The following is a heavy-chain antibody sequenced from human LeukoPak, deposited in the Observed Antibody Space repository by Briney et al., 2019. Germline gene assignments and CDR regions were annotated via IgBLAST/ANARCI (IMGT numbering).Heavy chain of an antibody. Sequence: GESLQISCKGSGSTFSSYWSCCGRQVPGKGVEGVGIIYPGDSETRYSSSFQGQVTISADKSISTAYLQWSSLKASDTAMYYCARHTRSRPFDYWGQGTLVTVSS. V-gene: IGHV5-51*01. CDR1: GSTFSSYW. CDR2: IYPGDSET. J-gene: IGHJ4*02. D-gene: IGHD6-13*01. CDR3: ARHTRSRPFDY.